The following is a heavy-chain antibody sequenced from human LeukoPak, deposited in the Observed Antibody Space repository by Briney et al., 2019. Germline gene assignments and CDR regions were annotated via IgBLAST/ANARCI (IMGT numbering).Heavy chain of an antibody. CDR3: AALINGDPGRY. Sequence: PSETLSLTCTVSGDSVTNNHWGWIRQSPRKGVEWVGSVYYSGNTYYNPSLKSRVTMSVDASKNQFSLRVNSVTAADTAVYYCAALINGDPGRYWGQGILAAVSS. D-gene: IGHD3-9*01. J-gene: IGHJ4*02. CDR1: GDSVTNNH. CDR2: VYYSGNT. V-gene: IGHV4-59*05.